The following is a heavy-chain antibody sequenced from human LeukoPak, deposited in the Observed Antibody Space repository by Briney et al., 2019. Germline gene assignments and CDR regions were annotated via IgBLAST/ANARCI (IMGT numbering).Heavy chain of an antibody. CDR1: GGSISSSSYY. CDR2: IYYSGST. Sequence: SKTLSLTCTVSGGSISSSSYYWGWIRQPPGKGLEWIGSIYYSGSTYYNPSLKSRVTISVDTSKNQFSLKLSSVTAADTAVYYCATVAGMDWYFDLWGRGTLVTVSS. V-gene: IGHV4-39*01. D-gene: IGHD6-19*01. J-gene: IGHJ2*01. CDR3: ATVAGMDWYFDL.